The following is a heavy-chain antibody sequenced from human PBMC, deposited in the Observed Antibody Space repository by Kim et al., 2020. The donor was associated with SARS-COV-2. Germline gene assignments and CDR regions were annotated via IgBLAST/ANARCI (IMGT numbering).Heavy chain of an antibody. D-gene: IGHD4-17*01. J-gene: IGHJ3*02. Sequence: GGSLRLSCAASGFTFSSYWMSWVRQAPGKGLEWVANIKQDGSEKYYVDSVKGRFTISRDNAKNSLYLQMNSLRAEDTAVYYCARPSYGDYWESRDDAFDIWGQGTMVTVSS. CDR2: IKQDGSEK. CDR3: ARPSYGDYWESRDDAFDI. V-gene: IGHV3-7*01. CDR1: GFTFSSYW.